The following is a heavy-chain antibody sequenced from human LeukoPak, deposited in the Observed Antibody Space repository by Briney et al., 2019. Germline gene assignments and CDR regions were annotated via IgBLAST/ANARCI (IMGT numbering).Heavy chain of an antibody. CDR1: GGSISSGGYY. Sequence: PSETLSLTCTVSGGSISSGGYYWSWIRQPPGKGLEWIGYIYHSGSTYYNPSLKSRVTISVDTSKNQFSLKLSSVTPADTAVYYCARQVYSSSWSYYFEYWGQGILVTVSS. V-gene: IGHV4-30-2*02. CDR3: ARQVYSSSWSYYFEY. CDR2: IYHSGST. J-gene: IGHJ4*02. D-gene: IGHD6-13*01.